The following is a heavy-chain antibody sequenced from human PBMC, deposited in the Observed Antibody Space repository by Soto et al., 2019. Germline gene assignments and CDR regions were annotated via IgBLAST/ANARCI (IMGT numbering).Heavy chain of an antibody. CDR1: GYTFTGYY. CDR2: INPNSGGT. CDR3: AREESSGWYGYYYYGMDV. Sequence: ASVKVSCKASGYTFTGYYMHWVRQAPGQGLEWMGWINPNSGGTNYAQKFQGRVTMTRDTSISTAYMELSRLRSDDTAVYYCAREESSGWYGYYYYGMDVWGQGTTVTVS. D-gene: IGHD6-19*01. V-gene: IGHV1-2*02. J-gene: IGHJ6*02.